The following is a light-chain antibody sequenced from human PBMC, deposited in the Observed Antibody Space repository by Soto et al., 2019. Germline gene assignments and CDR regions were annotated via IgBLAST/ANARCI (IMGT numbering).Light chain of an antibody. CDR1: SSDVGRYTY. V-gene: IGLV2-14*01. J-gene: IGLJ1*01. CDR2: DVY. Sequence: QSALTQPASVSGSPGQSITISCAGTSSDVGRYTYVSWYQQHPGKAPKLIIYDVYNRPSGVSNRSAGSKSGNTASLTISGLQAEDEADYYCTSYTSTSTPDVFGGGTKLTVL. CDR3: TSYTSTSTPDV.